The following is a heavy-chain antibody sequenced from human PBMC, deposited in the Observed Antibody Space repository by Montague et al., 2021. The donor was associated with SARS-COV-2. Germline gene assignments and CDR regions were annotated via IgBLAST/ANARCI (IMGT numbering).Heavy chain of an antibody. CDR3: ARSYGTTVVTRAFDY. Sequence: PALVKPTQTLTLTCTFSGFSLSTSGMCVSWIRQPPGKALEWLTLIDWDDGKYYSTSLKTRLTISKDTSKNQVVLTMTNKDPVDTATYYCARSYGTTVVTRAFDYWGQGTLVTVSS. V-gene: IGHV2-70*01. CDR1: GFSLSTSGMC. J-gene: IGHJ4*02. CDR2: IDWDDGK. D-gene: IGHD4-23*01.